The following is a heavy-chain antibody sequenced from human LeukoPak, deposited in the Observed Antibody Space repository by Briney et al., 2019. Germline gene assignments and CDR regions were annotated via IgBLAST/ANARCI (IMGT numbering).Heavy chain of an antibody. CDR1: GFIFSNYL. Sequence: GGSLRLSCAASGFIFSNYLITWVRQAPGKGLEWVSGISGSAASTYYADSVKGRFTISRENSNNTLFLQMNSLRAEDTAVYYCARVSRDSTGSDASDIWGQGTMVTVSS. D-gene: IGHD3-22*01. CDR3: ARVSRDSTGSDASDI. V-gene: IGHV3-23*01. J-gene: IGHJ3*02. CDR2: ISGSAAST.